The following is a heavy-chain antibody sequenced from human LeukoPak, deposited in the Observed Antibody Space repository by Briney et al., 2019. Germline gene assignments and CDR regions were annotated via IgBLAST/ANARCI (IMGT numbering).Heavy chain of an antibody. J-gene: IGHJ3*02. CDR2: KRNDGSNK. CDR3: AKLWVDGPHYDFWSGLTHDAFDI. V-gene: IGHV3-33*08. D-gene: IGHD3-3*01. CDR1: GITINTYT. Sequence: SLRLCSAAGGITINTYTICVGQHAPRKREGCVGVKRNDGSNKYYADSVKGRFTISRDNSKNTLYLQMNSLRAEDTAVYYCAKLWVDGPHYDFWSGLTHDAFDIWGQGTMVTVSS.